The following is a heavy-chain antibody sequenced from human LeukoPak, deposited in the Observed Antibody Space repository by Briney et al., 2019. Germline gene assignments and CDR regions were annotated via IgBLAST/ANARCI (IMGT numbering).Heavy chain of an antibody. V-gene: IGHV3-23*01. CDR1: GFTFSSYA. CDR2: ISGSGGNT. Sequence: PGGSLRLSCAASGFTFSSYAMSWVPQAPGKGLEWVSGISGSGGNTYYAASVKGRFTISRDNSKNTLYLQMNSLRAEDTAVYYCAGDSKSWYAFGYWGQGTLVTVSS. D-gene: IGHD6-13*01. J-gene: IGHJ4*02. CDR3: AGDSKSWYAFGY.